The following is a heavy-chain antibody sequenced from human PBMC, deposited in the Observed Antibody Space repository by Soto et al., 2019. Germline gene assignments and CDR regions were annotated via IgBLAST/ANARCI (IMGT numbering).Heavy chain of an antibody. CDR3: ARVAVVTRGIDY. V-gene: IGHV3-23*01. Sequence: GGSLRLSCAASGFTFSTYAMSWVRQAPRKGLEWVSAISGSGDNTYYPDSVKGRFTISRDNSKNTLYLQMNSLRAEDTAVYYCARVAVVTRGIDYWGQGTLVTVSS. CDR1: GFTFSTYA. D-gene: IGHD6-19*01. CDR2: ISGSGDNT. J-gene: IGHJ4*02.